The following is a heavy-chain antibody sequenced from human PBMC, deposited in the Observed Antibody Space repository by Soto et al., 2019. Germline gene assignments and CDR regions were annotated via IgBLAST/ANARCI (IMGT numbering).Heavy chain of an antibody. D-gene: IGHD3-10*01. Sequence: GGSLRLSCAASGFTFSSHGMHLVRQAQGKGLEWVAVISYDGSNKYYADSVKGRFTISRDNSKNTLYLQMNSLRAEDTAVYYCAKGPTSYGSGSYMDYWGQGTLVTVSS. CDR3: AKGPTSYGSGSYMDY. CDR2: ISYDGSNK. CDR1: GFTFSSHG. V-gene: IGHV3-30*18. J-gene: IGHJ4*02.